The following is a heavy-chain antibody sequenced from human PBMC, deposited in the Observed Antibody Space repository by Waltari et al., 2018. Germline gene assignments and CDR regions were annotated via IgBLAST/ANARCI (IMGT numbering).Heavy chain of an antibody. D-gene: IGHD1-1*01. CDR1: GFTFSSFW. J-gene: IGHJ6*02. CDR3: ARVSRRTYRSPVPGRHYYYGMDV. CDR2: ISTDASDT. Sequence: EEQLVESGGGLVQPGDSLRLSCAASGFTFSSFWMNWVRQAPGKGPLWVSRISTDASDTTYADSVKGRFTISGDNARNTLYLQMNRLRAEDTAVYFCARVSRRTYRSPVPGRHYYYGMDVWGQGTTVTVSS. V-gene: IGHV3-74*03.